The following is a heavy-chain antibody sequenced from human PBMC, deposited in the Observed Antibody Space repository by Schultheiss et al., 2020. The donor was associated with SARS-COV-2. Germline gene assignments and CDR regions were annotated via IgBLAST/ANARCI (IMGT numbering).Heavy chain of an antibody. CDR3: ARDTVVVPPDYGMDV. D-gene: IGHD2-2*01. Sequence: ASVKVSCKASGYTFTGYYMHWVRQAPGQGLEWMGWINPNSGGTNYAQKFQGRVTMTRNTSISTAYMELSSLRSEDTAVYYCARDTVVVPPDYGMDVWGQGTTVTVSS. CDR2: INPNSGGT. CDR1: GYTFTGYY. J-gene: IGHJ6*02. V-gene: IGHV1-2*02.